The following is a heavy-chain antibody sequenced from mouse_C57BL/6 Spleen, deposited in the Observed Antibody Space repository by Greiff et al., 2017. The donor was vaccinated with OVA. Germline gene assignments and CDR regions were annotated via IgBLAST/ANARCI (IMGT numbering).Heavy chain of an antibody. Sequence: VKLQQPGAELVKPGASVKLSCKASGYTFTSYWMQWVKQRPGQGLEWIGEIDPSDSYTNYNQKFKGKATLTVDTSSSTAYMQLSSLTSEDSAVYYCARKAPLITTVVADYWGQGTTLTVSS. CDR3: ARKAPLITTVVADY. J-gene: IGHJ2*01. D-gene: IGHD1-1*01. V-gene: IGHV1-50*01. CDR2: IDPSDSYT. CDR1: GYTFTSYW.